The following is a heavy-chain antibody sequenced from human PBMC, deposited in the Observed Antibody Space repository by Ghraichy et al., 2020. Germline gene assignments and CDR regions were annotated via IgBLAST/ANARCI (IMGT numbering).Heavy chain of an antibody. J-gene: IGHJ4*02. V-gene: IGHV3-49*03. Sequence: GGSLRLSCSASGFTFGDYALSWFRQAPGKGLEWVGFIRSKAYGETTEYAASVKGRFTISRDDSKSIHYLQMNSLKTDDTAVYYCTRAPLGHCSSGRCLYFDYWGQGALVTVSS. CDR1: GFTFGDYA. D-gene: IGHD2-15*01. CDR2: IRSKAYGETT. CDR3: TRAPLGHCSSGRCLYFDY.